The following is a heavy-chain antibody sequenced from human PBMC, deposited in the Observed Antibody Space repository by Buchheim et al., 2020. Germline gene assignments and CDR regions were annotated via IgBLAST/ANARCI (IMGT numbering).Heavy chain of an antibody. J-gene: IGHJ5*02. Sequence: QVQLQESGPGLVKPSQTLSLTCTVSGGSISSGGYYWSWIRQHPGKGLEWIGYIYYSGSTYYNTSLKSRVTISVDTSKNQFSLKLSSVTAAVTPVYYCARDSRGGERRWFDPWGQGTL. CDR1: GGSISSGGYY. CDR2: IYYSGST. V-gene: IGHV4-31*03. CDR3: ARDSRGGERRWFDP. D-gene: IGHD3-10*01.